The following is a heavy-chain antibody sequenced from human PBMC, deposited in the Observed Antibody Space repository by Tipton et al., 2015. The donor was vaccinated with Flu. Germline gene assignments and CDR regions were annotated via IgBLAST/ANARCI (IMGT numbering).Heavy chain of an antibody. CDR2: INHSGST. D-gene: IGHD2-2*01. V-gene: IGHV4-34*01. Sequence: TLSLTCTVSGGSISNYYWSWIRQPPGKGLEWIGEINHSGSTNYNPSLKSRVTISVDTSKNQFSLKLSSVTAADTAVYYCARGDCSSTSCLDYWGQGTLVTVSS. J-gene: IGHJ4*02. CDR1: GGSISNYY. CDR3: ARGDCSSTSCLDY.